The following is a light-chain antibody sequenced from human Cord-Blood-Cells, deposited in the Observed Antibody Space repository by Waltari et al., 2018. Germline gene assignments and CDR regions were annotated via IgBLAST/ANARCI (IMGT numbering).Light chain of an antibody. J-gene: IGKJ4*01. CDR2: GAS. Sequence: EIVMTQSPATLSVSPGERATLSCRASQSVSSNLAWYQQKPGQAPRLLIYGASSRATGIRDRFSGRGSGADFTLTISRLEPEDFAVYYCQQYGSSPLTFGGGTGVEIK. V-gene: IGKV3-20*01. CDR1: QSVSSN. CDR3: QQYGSSPLT.